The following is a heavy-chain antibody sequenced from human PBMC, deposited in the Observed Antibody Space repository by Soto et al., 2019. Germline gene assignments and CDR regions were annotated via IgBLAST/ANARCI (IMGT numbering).Heavy chain of an antibody. CDR1: GFTVSNNY. V-gene: IGHV3-53*01. J-gene: IGHJ4*02. D-gene: IGHD3-10*01. Sequence: EVQLVESGGGLIQPGGSLRLSCAVSGFTVSNNYMSWVRQAPGKGLEGVSVIYSGGYTAYGDSVKGRFTISRDNSNNNIIFKMNSLGADAAAVYFCAAARGGGGYWGQGTLVTVSS. CDR2: IYSGGYT. CDR3: AAARGGGGY.